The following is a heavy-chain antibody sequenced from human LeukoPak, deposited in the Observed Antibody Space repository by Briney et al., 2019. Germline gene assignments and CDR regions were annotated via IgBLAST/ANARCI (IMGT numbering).Heavy chain of an antibody. J-gene: IGHJ4*02. V-gene: IGHV1-46*01. CDR3: ARDLGLGVTAATGAFDY. Sequence: ASVKVSCKASGYTFTSYYMHWVRQAPGQGLEWMGLINPSGGSTNYAQKFQGRVTMTRDTSTSTVYMELSSLRSEDTAVYYCARDLGLGVTAATGAFDYWGQGTLVTVSS. D-gene: IGHD2-21*02. CDR2: INPSGGST. CDR1: GYTFTSYY.